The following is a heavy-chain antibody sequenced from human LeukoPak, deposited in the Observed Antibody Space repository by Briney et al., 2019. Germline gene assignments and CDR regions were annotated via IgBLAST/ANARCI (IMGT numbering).Heavy chain of an antibody. D-gene: IGHD2-15*01. CDR2: MNPNSGNT. V-gene: IGHV1-8*01. CDR3: ARSYSRLNNWFDP. J-gene: IGHJ5*02. CDR1: GYTFTSYD. Sequence: ASVKVSCMASGYTFTSYDINWVRQATGQGLEWMGWMNPNSGNTGYAQKFQGRVTMTRNTSISTAYMELSSLRSEDTAVYYCARSYSRLNNWFDPWGQGTLVTVSS.